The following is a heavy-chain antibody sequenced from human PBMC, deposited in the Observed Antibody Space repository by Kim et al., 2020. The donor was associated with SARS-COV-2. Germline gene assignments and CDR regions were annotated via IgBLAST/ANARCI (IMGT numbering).Heavy chain of an antibody. CDR1: GFTFGDYA. J-gene: IGHJ4*02. CDR3: TSFHMVRGVKRLLDY. D-gene: IGHD3-10*01. CDR2: IRSKAYGGTT. V-gene: IGHV3-49*03. Sequence: GGSLRLSCTASGFTFGDYAMSWFRQAPGKGLEWVGFIRSKAYGGTTEYAASVKGRFTISRDDSKSIAYLQMNSLKTEDTAVYYCTSFHMVRGVKRLLDYWGQGTLVTVSS.